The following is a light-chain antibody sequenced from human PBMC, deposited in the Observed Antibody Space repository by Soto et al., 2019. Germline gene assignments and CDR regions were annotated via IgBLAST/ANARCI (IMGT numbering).Light chain of an antibody. J-gene: IGLJ1*01. CDR3: SSYTSSSTYV. CDR1: SSDVGGSNG. CDR2: DVS. Sequence: QSALTQPPSASGSPGQSVAISCTGTSSDVGGSNGVSWYQQSPGTAPKLMIYDVSNRPSGVPDRFSGSKSGNTASLTISGLQAEDEGDYYCSSYTSSSTYVFGTGTKVTVL. V-gene: IGLV2-18*02.